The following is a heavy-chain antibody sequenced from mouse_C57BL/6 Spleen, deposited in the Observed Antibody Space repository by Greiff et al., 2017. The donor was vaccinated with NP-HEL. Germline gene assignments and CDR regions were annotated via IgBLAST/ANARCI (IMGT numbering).Heavy chain of an antibody. V-gene: IGHV6-3*01. CDR3: TKLTGTSGFAY. D-gene: IGHD4-1*01. CDR1: GFTFSNYW. CDR2: IRLKSDNYAT. J-gene: IGHJ3*01. Sequence: EVQLVESGGGLVQPGGSMKLSCVASGFTFSNYWMNWVRQSPEKGLEWVAQIRLKSDNYATHYAESVKGRFTISRDDSKCSVYLQMNNLRAEDTGIYYCTKLTGTSGFAYWGQGTLVTVSA.